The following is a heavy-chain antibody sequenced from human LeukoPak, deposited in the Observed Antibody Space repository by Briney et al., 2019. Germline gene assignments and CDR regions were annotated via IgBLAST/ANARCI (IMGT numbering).Heavy chain of an antibody. Sequence: GGSLRLSCAASGFTFSSYAMSWVRQAPGKGLEWVAVISYDGSNKYYADSVKGRFTISRDNSKNTLYLQMNSLRAEDTAVYYCARTYCGGDCYSDWFDPWGQGTLVTVSS. V-gene: IGHV3-30-3*01. CDR3: ARTYCGGDCYSDWFDP. CDR1: GFTFSSYA. CDR2: ISYDGSNK. D-gene: IGHD2-21*02. J-gene: IGHJ5*02.